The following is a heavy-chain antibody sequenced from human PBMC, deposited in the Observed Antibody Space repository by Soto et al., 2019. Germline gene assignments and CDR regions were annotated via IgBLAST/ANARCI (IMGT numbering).Heavy chain of an antibody. J-gene: IGHJ5*02. CDR3: AHILKTDYDILTGYWGGFDP. CDR2: IYWDDDK. V-gene: IGHV2-5*02. Sequence: SGPTLVKPTQTLTLTCTFSGFSLSTSGVGVGWIRQPPGKALEWLALIYWDDDKRYSPSLKSRLTITKDTSKNQVVLTMTNMDPVDTATYYCAHILKTDYDILTGYWGGFDPWGQGTLVTVSS. CDR1: GFSLSTSGVG. D-gene: IGHD3-9*01.